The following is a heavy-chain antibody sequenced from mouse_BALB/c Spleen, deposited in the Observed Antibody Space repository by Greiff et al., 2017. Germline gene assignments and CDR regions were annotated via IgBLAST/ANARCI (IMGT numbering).Heavy chain of an antibody. J-gene: IGHJ4*01. CDR1: GFTFSSSG. Sequence: EVQLVESGGGLVQPGGSRKLSCAASGFTFSSSGMHWVRQAPEKGLEWVAYISSGSSTIYYADTVKGRFTISRDNPKNTLFLQMTSLRSEDTAMYYCARSHYYGYYAMDYWGQGTSVTVSS. CDR3: ARSHYYGYYAMDY. CDR2: ISSGSSTI. V-gene: IGHV5-17*02. D-gene: IGHD1-2*01.